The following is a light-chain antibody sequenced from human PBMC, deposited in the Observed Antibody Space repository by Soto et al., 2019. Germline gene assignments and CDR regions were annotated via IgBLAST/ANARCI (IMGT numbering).Light chain of an antibody. Sequence: ETVLTQSPATLSVSPGERATLSCRASQSIGSNLAWYQQRPGQPPRLLIYCASTRATGVPARISGSGSGTEVTLTINSLQSEDFALYYCQQYNKWPLCTFGPGTKVDIK. J-gene: IGKJ3*01. CDR1: QSIGSN. V-gene: IGKV3-15*01. CDR3: QQYNKWPLCT. CDR2: CAS.